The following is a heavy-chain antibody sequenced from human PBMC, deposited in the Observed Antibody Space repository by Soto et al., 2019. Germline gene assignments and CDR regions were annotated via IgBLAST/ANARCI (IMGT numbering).Heavy chain of an antibody. D-gene: IGHD3-16*01. Sequence: QVQLVESGGGVVQPGRSLRLSCAASGFTFSSYAMHWVRRAPGKGLEWMAVMSYDGSNKYYADSVKGRFTISRDNSKHTLYLQMNSLRPEDTALYYCARDGGAYWGQGTLVIFSS. V-gene: IGHV3-30-3*01. CDR3: ARDGGAY. CDR1: GFTFSSYA. J-gene: IGHJ4*02. CDR2: MSYDGSNK.